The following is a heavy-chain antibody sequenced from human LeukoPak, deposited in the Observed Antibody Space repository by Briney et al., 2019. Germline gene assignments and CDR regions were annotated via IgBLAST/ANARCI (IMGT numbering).Heavy chain of an antibody. Sequence: SGGPLRLSCAASGFTFSTYAMSWVRPAPGQGLEWVSAISGSGGSTYHADSVKGRFTVSRDNSKNTLYLQINSLRADDTGVYYCAKDFEGWLLVFAFWGQGTLVTVSS. D-gene: IGHD6-13*01. J-gene: IGHJ4*02. CDR1: GFTFSTYA. CDR2: ISGSGGST. V-gene: IGHV3-23*01. CDR3: AKDFEGWLLVFAF.